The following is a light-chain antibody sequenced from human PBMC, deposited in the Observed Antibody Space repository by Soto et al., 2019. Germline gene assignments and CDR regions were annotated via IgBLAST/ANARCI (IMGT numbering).Light chain of an antibody. J-gene: IGKJ2*01. CDR2: GAS. Sequence: EVVLTQSPGILSLSPGERAALSCRASQSVRSTYLAWYQQKPGQAPRLLIYGASSRATGIPDRFSGSGSGTDFTLTISRLEPEDFAVYYCQLYGSPPLYTFGQGTKLEI. CDR1: QSVRSTY. V-gene: IGKV3-20*01. CDR3: QLYGSPPLYT.